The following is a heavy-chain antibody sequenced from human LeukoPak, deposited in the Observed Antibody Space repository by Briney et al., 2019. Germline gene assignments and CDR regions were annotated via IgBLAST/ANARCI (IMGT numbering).Heavy chain of an antibody. V-gene: IGHV1-46*01. Sequence: ASVKVSCKASGYTFTSYYIHWVRQAPGQGLEWMGIVNPTSGRTTYAQKFQGRVTMTRDTSISTAYMELSRLRSDDTAVYYCARVGYDFWSGYYFDYWGRGTLVTVSS. CDR2: VNPTSGRT. CDR1: GYTFTSYY. J-gene: IGHJ4*02. D-gene: IGHD3-3*01. CDR3: ARVGYDFWSGYYFDY.